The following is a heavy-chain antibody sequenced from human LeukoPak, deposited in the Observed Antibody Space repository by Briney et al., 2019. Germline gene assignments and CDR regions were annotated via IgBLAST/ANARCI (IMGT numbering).Heavy chain of an antibody. CDR1: GGSISSYY. J-gene: IGHJ4*02. D-gene: IGHD1-26*01. Sequence: PSETLSLTCTVSGGSISSYYWSWIRQPPGKGLEWIGYIYYSGSTNYNPSLKSRVTIPVDTSKNQFSLKLSSVTAADTAVYYCARVVVGAIDYWGQGTLVTVSS. CDR2: IYYSGST. V-gene: IGHV4-59*01. CDR3: ARVVVGAIDY.